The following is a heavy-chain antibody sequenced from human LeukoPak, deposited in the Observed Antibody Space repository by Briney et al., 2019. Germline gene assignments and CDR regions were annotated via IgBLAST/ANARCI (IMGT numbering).Heavy chain of an antibody. Sequence: ASVKVSCKVSGYTLTELSMHWVRQAPGKGLEWMGGFDPEDGETIYAQKFQGRVTMTEDTSTDTAYMELSSLRSGDTAVYYCATTIVVVVAATRTDAFDIWGQGTMVTVSS. CDR2: FDPEDGET. J-gene: IGHJ3*02. CDR3: ATTIVVVVAATRTDAFDI. D-gene: IGHD2-15*01. CDR1: GYTLTELS. V-gene: IGHV1-24*01.